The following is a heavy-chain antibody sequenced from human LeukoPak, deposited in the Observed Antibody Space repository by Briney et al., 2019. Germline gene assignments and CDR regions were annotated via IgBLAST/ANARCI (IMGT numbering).Heavy chain of an antibody. CDR1: GGSISSGGYY. CDR3: AREWEHPNWSDP. CDR2: IYYSGST. D-gene: IGHD1-26*01. J-gene: IGHJ5*02. Sequence: SETLSLTCTVSGGSISSGGYYWSWIRQHPGKGLEWIGYIYYSGSTYYNPSLKSRVTISVDTSKNQFSLKLSSVTAADTAVYYCAREWEHPNWSDPWGQGTLVTVSS. V-gene: IGHV4-31*03.